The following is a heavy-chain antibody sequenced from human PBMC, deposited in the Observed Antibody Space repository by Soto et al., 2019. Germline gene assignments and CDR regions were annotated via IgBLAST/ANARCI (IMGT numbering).Heavy chain of an antibody. J-gene: IGHJ4*02. Sequence: EIQVLESGGGLIQPGGSLRLSCVGSGFSFSSYAMSWVRQAPGKGLEWVSGIGGRDGDTYYADSVKGRFTISRDNSKNTLYLQMNSLGVEDTAVYYCAKEGGDRRFGFDYWGQGTLLTVSS. V-gene: IGHV3-23*01. D-gene: IGHD4-17*01. CDR3: AKEGGDRRFGFDY. CDR1: GFSFSSYA. CDR2: IGGRDGDT.